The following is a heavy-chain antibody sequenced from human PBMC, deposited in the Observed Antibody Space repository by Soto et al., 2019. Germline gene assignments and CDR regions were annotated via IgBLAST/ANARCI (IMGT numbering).Heavy chain of an antibody. V-gene: IGHV3-23*01. CDR2: ISGSGGST. D-gene: IGHD6-19*01. CDR3: AKEWSYSSGWSHVDY. Sequence: GGSLRLSYAASGFNFSSYAMSWVRQAPGKGLEWVSAISGSGGSTYYADSVKGRFTISRDNSKNTLYLQMNSLRAEDTAVYYCAKEWSYSSGWSHVDYWGQGTLVTVSS. CDR1: GFNFSSYA. J-gene: IGHJ4*02.